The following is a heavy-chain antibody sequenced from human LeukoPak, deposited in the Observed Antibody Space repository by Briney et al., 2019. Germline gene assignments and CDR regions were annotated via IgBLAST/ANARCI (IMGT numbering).Heavy chain of an antibody. CDR1: GYTFTSYG. V-gene: IGHV1-18*01. J-gene: IGHJ4*02. CDR2: ISAYNGNT. Sequence: PRASVKVSCKASGYTFTSYGISWVRQAPGQGLEWMGWISAYNGNTNYAQKLQGRVTMTTDTSTSTAYMELRSLRSDDTAVYYCARVAPLYNWNYGGTPKPSYFDYWGQGTLVTVSS. CDR3: ARVAPLYNWNYGGTPKPSYFDY. D-gene: IGHD1-7*01.